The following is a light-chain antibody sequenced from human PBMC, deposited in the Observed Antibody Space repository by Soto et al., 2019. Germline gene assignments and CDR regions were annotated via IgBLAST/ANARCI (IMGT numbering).Light chain of an antibody. J-gene: IGKJ5*01. V-gene: IGKV3-15*01. CDR2: GAS. Sequence: EIGITPCRESLYVSAGEVSSLTCRASQSVRGNLAWYQQKPGQSPRLLIYGASSRATGIPVRFSGSGSGTEFTLTLSSLQSEDFAVYYCQYYNNWPFVTVGQGTRLEIK. CDR1: QSVRGN. CDR3: QYYNNWPFVT.